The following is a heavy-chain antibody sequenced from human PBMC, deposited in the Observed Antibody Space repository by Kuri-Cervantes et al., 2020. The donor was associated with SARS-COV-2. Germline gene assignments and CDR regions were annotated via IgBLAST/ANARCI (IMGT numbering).Heavy chain of an antibody. CDR2: INGNGGST. V-gene: IGHV1-46*01. D-gene: IGHD2-21*01. CDR1: GYTFTSYY. J-gene: IGHJ6*03. Sequence: ASVKVSCKASGYTFTSYYMHWVRQAPGQGLEWMGIINGNGGSTSYAQKFQGRVTMTTDASTTTASMELQNLTSGDTAVYFCARDRGLVIGMRGYSPLMDVWGKGTTVTVSS. CDR3: ARDRGLVIGMRGYSPLMDV.